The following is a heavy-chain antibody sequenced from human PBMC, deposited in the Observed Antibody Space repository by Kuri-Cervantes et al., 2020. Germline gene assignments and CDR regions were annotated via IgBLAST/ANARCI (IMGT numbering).Heavy chain of an antibody. CDR3: TKDYSSSYYYMDV. V-gene: IGHV3-23*01. J-gene: IGHJ6*03. CDR2: IDGSGKLI. CDR1: GFTFDDYG. Sequence: GESLKISCAASGFTFDDYGMTWVRQAPGKGLEWVSSIDGSGKLIYYADSVKGRFTISRDNSKNTLYLQMNSLRAEDTALYYCTKDYSSSYYYMDVWGKGTTVTVSS. D-gene: IGHD6-6*01.